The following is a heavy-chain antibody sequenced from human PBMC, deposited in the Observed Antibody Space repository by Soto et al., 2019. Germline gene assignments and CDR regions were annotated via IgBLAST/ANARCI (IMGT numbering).Heavy chain of an antibody. V-gene: IGHV4-4*07. CDR3: ARSEKAISSAMLY. CDR1: GRSISNYY. Sequence: LSRTCTVPGRSISNYYWYWIRQPAGKALEWIGRMYTSGSTSYNPSLKSRVTMSVDTSKNQFSLKLSSVTAADTAVYYCARSEKAISSAMLYWGQGTLVTVSS. J-gene: IGHJ4*02. D-gene: IGHD2-2*01. CDR2: MYTSGST.